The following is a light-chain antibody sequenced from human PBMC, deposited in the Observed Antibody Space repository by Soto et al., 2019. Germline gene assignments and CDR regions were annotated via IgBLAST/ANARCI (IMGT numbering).Light chain of an antibody. V-gene: IGKV1-39*01. CDR3: QQSYSTTWT. Sequence: DIQMTQSPSSLSASVGDRVTISCQASQDISNSLNWYQQKPGKAPKLLIYDASNLETGVPSRFSGSGSGTDFTLTISSLQPEDFATYSCQQSYSTTWTFGQGTKVDI. J-gene: IGKJ1*01. CDR2: DAS. CDR1: QDISNS.